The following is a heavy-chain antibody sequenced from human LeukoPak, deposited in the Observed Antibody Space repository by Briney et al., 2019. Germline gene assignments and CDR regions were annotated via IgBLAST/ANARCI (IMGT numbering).Heavy chain of an antibody. CDR1: GFTFSSYA. Sequence: GGSLRLSCAASGFTFSSYAMGWVRQPPGKGLEWVSGISSGGGSTYYTDFVKGRFTISRDNSKNTLFLQMNSLRAEDTALYYCANARGTSSSYFDLWGRGTLVTVSS. V-gene: IGHV3-23*01. CDR2: ISSGGGST. D-gene: IGHD6-6*01. CDR3: ANARGTSSSYFDL. J-gene: IGHJ2*01.